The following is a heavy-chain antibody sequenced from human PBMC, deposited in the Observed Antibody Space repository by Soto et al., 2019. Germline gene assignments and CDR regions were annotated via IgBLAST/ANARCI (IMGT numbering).Heavy chain of an antibody. V-gene: IGHV3-30*18. D-gene: IGHD6-19*01. Sequence: QVQLVESGGGVVQPGRSLRLSCAASGFTFSSYGMHWVRQAPGKGLEWVAVISSDGSNKYYADSVKGRFTISRDNSKNTLYLQLNSLRAEDTAVYYCAKDFGVIAVVGTGKLYYYYYGMDVWGQGTTVTVSS. CDR1: GFTFSSYG. J-gene: IGHJ6*02. CDR3: AKDFGVIAVVGTGKLYYYYYGMDV. CDR2: ISSDGSNK.